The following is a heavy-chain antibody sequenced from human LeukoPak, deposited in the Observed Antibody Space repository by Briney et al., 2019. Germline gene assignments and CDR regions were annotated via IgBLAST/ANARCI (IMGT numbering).Heavy chain of an antibody. CDR1: GGSLSSYY. CDR3: ARSGIGYFDY. CDR2: TYYSGST. D-gene: IGHD2-15*01. V-gene: IGHV4-59*01. Sequence: PSETLSLTCTVSGGSLSSYYWSWIRQPPGKGLEWIGYTYYSGSTNYNPSLKSRVTISVDTSKNQFSLKLSSVTAADTAVYYCARSGIGYFDYWGQGTLVTVSS. J-gene: IGHJ4*02.